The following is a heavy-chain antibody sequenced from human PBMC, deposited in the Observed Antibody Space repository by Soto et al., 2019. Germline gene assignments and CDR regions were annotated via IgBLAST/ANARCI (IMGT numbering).Heavy chain of an antibody. V-gene: IGHV3-33*01. CDR1: GFTFSSYG. CDR2: IWYDGSNK. Sequence: GGSLRLSCAASGFTFSSYGMHWVRQAPGKGLEWVAVIWYDGSNKYYADSVKGRFTISRDNSKNTLYLQMNSLRAEDTAVYYCARDSITYDFWSGYYYHYYGMEVWGQGKTVTVSS. D-gene: IGHD3-3*01. J-gene: IGHJ6*02. CDR3: ARDSITYDFWSGYYYHYYGMEV.